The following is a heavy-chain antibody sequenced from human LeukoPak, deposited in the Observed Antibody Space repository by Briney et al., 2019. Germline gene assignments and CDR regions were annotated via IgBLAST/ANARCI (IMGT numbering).Heavy chain of an antibody. CDR3: ARGWGYFDS. Sequence: SETLSLTCTVSRFSVSSYYLSWIRQPPGKGLEWIGYIYYSGSTNYSPPLKSRVTISVDTSKNQFSLKLSSVTAADTAVYYCARGWGYFDSWGQGTLVTVSS. V-gene: IGHV4-59*08. CDR2: IYYSGST. J-gene: IGHJ4*02. D-gene: IGHD7-27*01. CDR1: RFSVSSYY.